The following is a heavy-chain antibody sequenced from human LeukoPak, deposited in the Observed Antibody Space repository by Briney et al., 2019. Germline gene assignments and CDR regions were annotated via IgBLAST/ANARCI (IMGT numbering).Heavy chain of an antibody. CDR1: GGSISSSSYY. Sequence: PSETLSLTCTVSGGSISSSSYYWGWIRQPPGKGLEWIGRIYTSGSTNYNPSLKSRVTMSVDTSKNQFSLKLSSVTAADTAVYYCASIYYYGSGSFDYWGQGTLVTVSS. D-gene: IGHD3-10*01. J-gene: IGHJ4*02. CDR3: ASIYYYGSGSFDY. CDR2: IYTSGST. V-gene: IGHV4-39*07.